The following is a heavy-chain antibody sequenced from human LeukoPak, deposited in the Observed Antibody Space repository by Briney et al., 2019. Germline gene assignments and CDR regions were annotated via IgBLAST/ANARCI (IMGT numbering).Heavy chain of an antibody. CDR3: ARDLAYCSGGSCYSASDYFDY. V-gene: IGHV3-21*01. J-gene: IGHJ4*02. CDR2: ISSSSYI. D-gene: IGHD2-15*01. Sequence: GGSLRLSCAASGFTFSSYSMNWVRQAPGKGLEWVSSISSSSYIYYADSVKGRFTISRDNAKNSLYLQMNSLRAEDTAVYYCARDLAYCSGGSCYSASDYFDYWGQGTLVTVSS. CDR1: GFTFSSYS.